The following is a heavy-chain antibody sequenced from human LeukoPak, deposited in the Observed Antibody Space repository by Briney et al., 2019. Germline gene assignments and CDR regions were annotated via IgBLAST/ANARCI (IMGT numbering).Heavy chain of an antibody. Sequence: SVKVSCKASGGTFSSYAISWVRQAPGQGLEWMGGIIPIFGTANYAQKFQGGVTITTDESTSTAYMELSSLRSEDTAVYYCARDRYDILTGYYQLNWFDPWGQGTLVTVSS. CDR3: ARDRYDILTGYYQLNWFDP. CDR2: IIPIFGTA. D-gene: IGHD3-9*01. J-gene: IGHJ5*02. CDR1: GGTFSSYA. V-gene: IGHV1-69*05.